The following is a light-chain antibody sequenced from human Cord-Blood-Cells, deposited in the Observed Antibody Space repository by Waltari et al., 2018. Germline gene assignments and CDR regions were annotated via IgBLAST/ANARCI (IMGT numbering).Light chain of an antibody. V-gene: IGKV1-6*01. Sequence: AIQMTQSPSSLSASVVDGVTITCRASQGIRNDLGWYQQKPGKAPKLLIYAASSLQSGVPSRFSGSGSGTDFTLTISSLQPEDFATYYCLQDYNYPRTFGQGTKVEIK. CDR2: AAS. CDR3: LQDYNYPRT. CDR1: QGIRND. J-gene: IGKJ1*01.